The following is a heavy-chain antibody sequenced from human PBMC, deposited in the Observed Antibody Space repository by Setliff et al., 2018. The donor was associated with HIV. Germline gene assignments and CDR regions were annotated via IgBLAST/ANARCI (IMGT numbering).Heavy chain of an antibody. CDR3: ARDQEGSSGYFDY. D-gene: IGHD3-22*01. J-gene: IGHJ4*02. V-gene: IGHV1-18*01. CDR2: ISASSDNT. Sequence: ASVKVSCKASGYTFTTYGFDWVRQAPGQGLEWMGWISASSDNTNYAQKFQGRVTLTTDTSTNTVYMELKSLRSDDTAVYFCARDQEGSSGYFDYWGQGTLVTVSS. CDR1: GYTFTTYG.